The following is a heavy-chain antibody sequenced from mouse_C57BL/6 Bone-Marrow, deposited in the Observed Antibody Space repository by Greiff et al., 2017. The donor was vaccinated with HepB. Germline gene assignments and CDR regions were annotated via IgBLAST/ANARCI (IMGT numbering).Heavy chain of an antibody. D-gene: IGHD1-1*01. CDR3: ARIDTTVVEGYFDV. CDR2: ISSGSSTI. Sequence: VQLQQSGGGLVKPGGSLKLSCAASGFTFSDYGMHWVRQAPEKGLEWVAYISSGSSTIYYADTVKGRFTISRDNAKNTLFLQMTSLRSEDTAMYYCARIDTTVVEGYFDVWGTGTTVTVSS. CDR1: GFTFSDYG. J-gene: IGHJ1*03. V-gene: IGHV5-17*01.